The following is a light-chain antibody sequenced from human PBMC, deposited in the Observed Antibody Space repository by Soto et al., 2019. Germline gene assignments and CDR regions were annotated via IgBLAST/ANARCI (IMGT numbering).Light chain of an antibody. J-gene: IGKJ3*01. CDR1: QSIGSR. CDR3: QQSYSTPPFT. Sequence: DIQMTQSPSSLSPSVGDRVTITCRASQSIGSRLNWYQQKPGKAPKLLIYAASSLQSGVPSRFSGSGSGTDFTLTISSLQPEDFATYYCQQSYSTPPFTFGPGTKVDIK. V-gene: IGKV1-39*01. CDR2: AAS.